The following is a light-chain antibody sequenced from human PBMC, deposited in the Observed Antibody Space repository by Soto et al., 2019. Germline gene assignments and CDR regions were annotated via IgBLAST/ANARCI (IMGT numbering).Light chain of an antibody. V-gene: IGLV2-14*03. CDR1: SSDVGGYNY. Sequence: QSALTQPASVSGSPGQAITISCTGTSSDVGGYNYVSWYQQHPGKAPKLMIYDVNDRPSGVSHRFSGSKSGNTAPLSISGLQPEDEADYYCSSYTSSTTDVFGTGTKVTVL. CDR2: DVN. CDR3: SSYTSSTTDV. J-gene: IGLJ1*01.